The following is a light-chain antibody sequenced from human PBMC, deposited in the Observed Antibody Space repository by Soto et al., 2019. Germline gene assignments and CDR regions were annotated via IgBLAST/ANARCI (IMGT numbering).Light chain of an antibody. CDR3: LQYQSYWT. J-gene: IGKJ1*01. V-gene: IGKV1-5*03. CDR2: QAS. CDR1: QSISRQ. Sequence: DIQMTQSPSTLSASLGARVSITCRASQSISRQLAWYQQKPGKAPNLLIYQASNLETGVPSRFTGSGSGTEFTLTISLLQPDDLATYYCLQYQSYWTFGQGTKVEVK.